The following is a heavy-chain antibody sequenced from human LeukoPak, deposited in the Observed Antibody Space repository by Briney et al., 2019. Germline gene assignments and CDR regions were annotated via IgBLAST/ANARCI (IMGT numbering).Heavy chain of an antibody. D-gene: IGHD3-10*01. CDR2: IRSRAYAATT. J-gene: IGHJ4*02. V-gene: IGHV3-49*04. CDR1: GFSFRDYA. CDR3: TRQGYGSGGTDY. Sequence: PGGSLRLSCTTSGFSFRDYAFSWVRQAPGKGLEWVGFIRSRAYAATTEYAASVKGRFTISRDDSKNTAYLQMNSLKTEDTAVYYCTRQGYGSGGTDYWGQGTLVTVSS.